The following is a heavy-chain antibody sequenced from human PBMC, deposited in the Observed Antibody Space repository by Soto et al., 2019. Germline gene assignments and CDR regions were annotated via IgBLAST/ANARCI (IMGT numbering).Heavy chain of an antibody. CDR2: TYYRSKWYN. V-gene: IGHV6-1*01. Sequence: SQTFSLTCAISGDSVSSNSAAWNWIRQSPSRGLEWLGRTYYRSKWYNDYAVSVKSRITINPDTSKNQFSLQLNSVTPEDTAVYYCARSLGYCISTSCYRLPYFDYWGQGTLVTVSS. J-gene: IGHJ4*02. CDR3: ARSLGYCISTSCYRLPYFDY. D-gene: IGHD2-2*01. CDR1: GDSVSSNSAA.